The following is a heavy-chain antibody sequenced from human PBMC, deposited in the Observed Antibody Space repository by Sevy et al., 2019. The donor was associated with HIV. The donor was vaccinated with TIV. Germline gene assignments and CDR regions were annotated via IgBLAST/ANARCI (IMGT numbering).Heavy chain of an antibody. CDR3: ATAPGYYDSAPFDY. V-gene: IGHV3-15*01. Sequence: GGSLRLSCAVSGFTFNNAWMNWVRQAPGTGLQWVGLIKSKIDGEATDYAAPLKGRFTISRDDSKKTLYLQMNSLQIEDTAVYYCATAPGYYDSAPFDYWGPGTLVTVSS. CDR2: IKSKIDGEAT. CDR1: GFTFNNAW. D-gene: IGHD3-22*01. J-gene: IGHJ4*02.